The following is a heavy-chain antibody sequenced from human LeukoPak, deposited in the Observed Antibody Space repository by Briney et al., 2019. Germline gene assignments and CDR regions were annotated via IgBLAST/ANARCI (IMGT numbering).Heavy chain of an antibody. Sequence: PGGSLRLSCAASGFTFSSYAMSWVRQAPGKGLEWVSAISGSGGSTYYADSVKGRFTISRDNSKNTLYLRMNSLRAEDTAVYYCAKDTGVDCSSTSCFDYWGQGTLVTVSS. V-gene: IGHV3-23*01. CDR3: AKDTGVDCSSTSCFDY. CDR2: ISGSGGST. J-gene: IGHJ4*02. CDR1: GFTFSSYA. D-gene: IGHD2-2*01.